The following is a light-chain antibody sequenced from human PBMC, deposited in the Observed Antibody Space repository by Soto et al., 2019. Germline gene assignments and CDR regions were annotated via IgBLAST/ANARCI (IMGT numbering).Light chain of an antibody. CDR1: QSISSW. CDR3: QQYSYSPYT. CDR2: KAS. Sequence: DIQMTQSPSTLSASVGDRVTITCRASQSISSWLAWYQQKPGEAPKLLIYKASSLESGVPSRFSGSGSGTEFTLTISRLQPDDFATYYCQQYSYSPYTFGQGTKLEIK. V-gene: IGKV1-5*03. J-gene: IGKJ2*01.